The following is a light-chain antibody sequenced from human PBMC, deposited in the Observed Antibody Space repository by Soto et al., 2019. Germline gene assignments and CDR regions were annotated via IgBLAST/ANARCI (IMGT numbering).Light chain of an antibody. CDR1: SSDVGGYNY. CDR3: SSYTISSTLYV. J-gene: IGLJ1*01. V-gene: IGLV2-14*01. CDR2: DVS. Sequence: QSALTQPASVSGSPGQSITISCTGTSSDVGGYNYVSWYQQHPGKAPKLMIYDVSTLPSGVSNRFSGSKSVITASLTITGLQAEDEADYYCSSYTISSTLYVFGTGTKLTVL.